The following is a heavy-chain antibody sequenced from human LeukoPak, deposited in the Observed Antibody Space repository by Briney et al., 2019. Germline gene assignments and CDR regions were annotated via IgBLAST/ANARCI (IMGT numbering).Heavy chain of an antibody. V-gene: IGHV3-23*01. Sequence: GWSQRLSCVTSRFSFSNYAMSWVGPAQGKSPDLGLAISGEGVTIYYADSVKGRFTISRDNSKNTLYLQMNSLTAEDTAVYYCGPREDSTTNAYDYWGQGTLVTVSS. CDR1: RFSFSNYA. J-gene: IGHJ4*02. CDR2: ISGEGVTI. D-gene: IGHD2/OR15-2a*01. CDR3: GPREDSTTNAYDY.